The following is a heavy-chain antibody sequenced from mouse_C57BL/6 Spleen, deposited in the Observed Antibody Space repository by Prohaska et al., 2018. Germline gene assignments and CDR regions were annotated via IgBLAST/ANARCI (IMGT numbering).Heavy chain of an antibody. CDR3: ARGRDYDGYAMDY. Sequence: HGKSLEWIGDINPNNGGTSYNQKFKGKATLTVDKSSSTAYMELRSLTSEDSAVYYCARGRDYDGYAMDYWGQGTSVTVSS. D-gene: IGHD2-4*01. CDR2: INPNNGGT. J-gene: IGHJ4*01. V-gene: IGHV1-26*01.